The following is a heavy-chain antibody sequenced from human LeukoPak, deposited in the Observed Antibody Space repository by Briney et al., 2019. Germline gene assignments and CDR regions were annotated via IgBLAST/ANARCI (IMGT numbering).Heavy chain of an antibody. Sequence: PSQTLSLTCAASGGSISSGGYSWSWIRQPPGKGLEWIGYIYHSGSTYYNPSLKSRVTISVGRSKNQFSLKLSSVTAADTAVYYCARGNDYYDSSGYLYWGQGTLVTVSS. CDR1: GGSISSGGYS. CDR2: IYHSGST. D-gene: IGHD3-22*01. V-gene: IGHV4-30-2*01. CDR3: ARGNDYYDSSGYLY. J-gene: IGHJ4*02.